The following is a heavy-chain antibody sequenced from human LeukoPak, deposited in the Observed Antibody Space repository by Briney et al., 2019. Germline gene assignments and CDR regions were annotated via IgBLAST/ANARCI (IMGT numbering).Heavy chain of an antibody. CDR1: GFTFSSYA. CDR2: ISGSGGT. Sequence: GGSLRLSCAASGFTFSSYAMSWVRQAPGKGLEWVSGISGSGGTYYADSVKGRFTISRDNSKNTLYLQMNSLRAEDTAVYYCARGYFDYWGQGTLVTVSS. V-gene: IGHV3-23*01. CDR3: ARGYFDY. J-gene: IGHJ4*02.